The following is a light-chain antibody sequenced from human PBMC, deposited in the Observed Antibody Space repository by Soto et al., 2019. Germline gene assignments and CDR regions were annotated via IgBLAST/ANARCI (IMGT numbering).Light chain of an antibody. CDR2: DAY. V-gene: IGKV3-11*01. CDR1: QSFRGL. Sequence: EVLLSQSPVTLSLSPGERSTLSCRASQSFRGLLAWYQQKPGQAPRLLIYDAYNRATGIPPRLSGSGSGTDFNLTISSLEPEDSAVYYCQQRHMWPITCGQGTRREIK. J-gene: IGKJ5*01. CDR3: QQRHMWPIT.